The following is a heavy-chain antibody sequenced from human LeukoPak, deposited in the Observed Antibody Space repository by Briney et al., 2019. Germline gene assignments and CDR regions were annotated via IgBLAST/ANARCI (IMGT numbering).Heavy chain of an antibody. CDR2: INHSGST. J-gene: IGHJ3*02. Sequence: PSETLSLTCAVYGGSFSGYYWSWIRQPPGKGLEWIGEINHSGSTNYNPSLKSRVTISVDTSKNQFSLKLSSVTAADTAVYYCARGRWRLRFLEWPLSAFDIWGQGTMVTVSS. CDR1: GGSFSGYY. D-gene: IGHD3-3*01. CDR3: ARGRWRLRFLEWPLSAFDI. V-gene: IGHV4-34*01.